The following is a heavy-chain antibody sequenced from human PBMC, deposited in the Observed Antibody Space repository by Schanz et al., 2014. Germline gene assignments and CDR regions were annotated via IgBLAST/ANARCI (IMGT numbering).Heavy chain of an antibody. CDR1: GLNFDYYG. CDR3: ARGPTPIQGVPIDF. CDR2: IGYAGSEK. D-gene: IGHD3-10*01. Sequence: QVQLVESGGGVVQPGRSLRLSCATSGLNFDYYGMNWVRQAPGKGLEWVANIGYAGSEKYYVDSVKGRFTISRDNSKDTLYLQMSGLTPEDTAVYYCARGPTPIQGVPIDFWGQGTLVTVSS. V-gene: IGHV3-33*01. J-gene: IGHJ4*02.